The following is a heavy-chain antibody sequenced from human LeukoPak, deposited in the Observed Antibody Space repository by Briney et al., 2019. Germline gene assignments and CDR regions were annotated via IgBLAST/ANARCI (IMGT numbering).Heavy chain of an antibody. CDR3: ARGPNSNWSGLDF. CDR1: GFSFSGHW. V-gene: IGHV3-74*01. D-gene: IGHD6-6*01. J-gene: IGHJ4*02. CDR2: ISPTGSTT. Sequence: PGGSLRLSCTASGFSFSGHWTHWARQLPGKGLVWVSRISPTGSTTSYADSVKGRFTVSRDNAKNTLYLQVNNLRAEVTAVYYCARGPNSNWSGLDFWGQGTLLTVSS.